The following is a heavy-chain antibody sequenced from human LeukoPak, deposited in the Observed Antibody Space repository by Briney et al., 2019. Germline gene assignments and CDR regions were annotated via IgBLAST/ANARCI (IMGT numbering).Heavy chain of an antibody. CDR1: GFTVSSNY. D-gene: IGHD5-18*01. V-gene: IGHV3-53*01. CDR2: IYSGGST. CDR3: ARTPGQLWTRFDAFDI. Sequence: PGGSLRLSCAASGFTVSSNYMSWVRQAPGKGLEWVSVIYSGGSTYYADSVKGRFTISRDNSKNTLYLQMNSLRAEDTAVYYCARTPGQLWTRFDAFDIWGQGTMVTVSS. J-gene: IGHJ3*02.